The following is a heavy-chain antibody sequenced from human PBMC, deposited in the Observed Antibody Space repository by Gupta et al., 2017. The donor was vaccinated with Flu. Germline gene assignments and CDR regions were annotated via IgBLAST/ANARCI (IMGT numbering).Heavy chain of an antibody. CDR1: GFTFSAYY. CDR3: ARGGRADCSGGSCYLEDYYYYYGMDV. J-gene: IGHJ6*02. V-gene: IGHV3-11*01. CDR2: ISSSGSTI. Sequence: QVQLVESGGGLVKPGGSLRLSCAASGFTFSAYYMSWIRPPPGKGLEWVSYISSSGSTIYYADSVKGRFTISRDNAKNSLYLQMNSLRAEDTAVYYCARGGRADCSGGSCYLEDYYYYYGMDVWGQGTTVTASS. D-gene: IGHD2-15*01.